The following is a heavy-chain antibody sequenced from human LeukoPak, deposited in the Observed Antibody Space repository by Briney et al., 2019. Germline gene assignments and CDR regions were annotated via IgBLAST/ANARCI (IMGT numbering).Heavy chain of an antibody. CDR1: GGTFSSYA. CDR3: AREGQSVAGDNWFDP. J-gene: IGHJ5*02. D-gene: IGHD6-19*01. Sequence: GSSVKVSCKASGGTFSSYAISWVRQAPGQGLEWMGGIIPIFGTANYAQKFQGRVTITADGSKSTAYMELSSLRSEDTAVYYCAREGQSVAGDNWFDPWGQGTLVTVSS. CDR2: IIPIFGTA. V-gene: IGHV1-69*01.